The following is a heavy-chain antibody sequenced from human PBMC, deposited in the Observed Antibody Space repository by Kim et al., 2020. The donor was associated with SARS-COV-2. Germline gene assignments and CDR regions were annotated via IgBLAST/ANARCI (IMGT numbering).Heavy chain of an antibody. Sequence: GGSLRLSCAASGFTFSRYSMNWVRQAPGKGLEWVSTISTNSDYIYSAYSAEGRFTITRENDNTSMSLQMNILSADKTATYFCARDLNVARPEGFDCWGEG. V-gene: IGHV3-21*04. J-gene: IGHJ4*02. CDR2: ISTNSDYI. CDR1: GFTFSRYS. D-gene: IGHD3-16*01. CDR3: ARDLNVARPEGFDC.